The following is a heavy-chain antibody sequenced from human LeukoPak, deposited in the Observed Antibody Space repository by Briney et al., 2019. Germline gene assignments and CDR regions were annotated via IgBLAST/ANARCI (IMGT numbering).Heavy chain of an antibody. Sequence: PSETLSLTCAVYGGSFSGYYWSWIRQPPGKGLEWIGEINHSGCTNYNPSLKSRVTISVDTSKNQFSLKLSSVTAADTAVYYCARGGKQLGNSSVGPIHHYWGQGTLVTVSS. CDR2: INHSGCT. CDR3: ARGGKQLGNSSVGPIHHY. V-gene: IGHV4-34*01. J-gene: IGHJ4*02. CDR1: GGSFSGYY. D-gene: IGHD6-13*01.